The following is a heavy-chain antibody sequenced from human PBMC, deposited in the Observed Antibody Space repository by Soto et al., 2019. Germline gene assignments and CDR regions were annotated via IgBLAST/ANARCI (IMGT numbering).Heavy chain of an antibody. V-gene: IGHV3-30-3*01. Sequence: FLRLSCAASGFNFSNYAMHWVRQTTGNGLEWVAVISYDGSNKYYADSVKGRFTISRDNSKDTLYLQMNSLRAEDTAVYYCARDSLAVAGPRGWCDPCGQGTLVTVS. CDR3: ARDSLAVAGPRGWCDP. CDR2: ISYDGSNK. J-gene: IGHJ5*02. CDR1: GFNFSNYA. D-gene: IGHD6-19*01.